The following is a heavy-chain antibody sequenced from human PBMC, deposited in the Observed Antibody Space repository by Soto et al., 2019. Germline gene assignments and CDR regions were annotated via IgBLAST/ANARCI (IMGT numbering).Heavy chain of an antibody. V-gene: IGHV1-58*01. CDR2: IVVGSGNT. CDR1: GFTFTSSA. Sequence: SVKVSCKASGFTFTSSAVQWVRQARGQRLEWIGWIVVGSGNTNYAQKFQERVTITRDMSTSTAYMELSSLRSEDTAVYYCAVSRIDYDILTGWNYFDYWGQGTLVTVSS. D-gene: IGHD3-9*01. CDR3: AVSRIDYDILTGWNYFDY. J-gene: IGHJ4*02.